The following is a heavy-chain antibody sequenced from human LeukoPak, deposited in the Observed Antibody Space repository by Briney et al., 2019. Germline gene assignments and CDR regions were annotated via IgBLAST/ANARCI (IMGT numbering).Heavy chain of an antibody. CDR1: GGSFSGYY. CDR2: IYYSGST. V-gene: IGHV4-59*01. Sequence: SETLSLTCAVYGGSFSGYYWSWIRQPPGKGLEWIGYIYYSGSTNYNPSLKSRVTISVDTSKNQFSLKLSSVTAADTAVYYWARVRRYYDSSGYYHSDAFDIWGQGTMVTVSS. J-gene: IGHJ3*02. D-gene: IGHD3-22*01. CDR3: ARVRRYYDSSGYYHSDAFDI.